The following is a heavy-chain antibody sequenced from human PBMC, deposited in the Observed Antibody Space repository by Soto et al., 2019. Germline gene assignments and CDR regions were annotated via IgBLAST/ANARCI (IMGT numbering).Heavy chain of an antibody. V-gene: IGHV1-69*01. Sequence: QLVQSGAEVKKPGASVKVSCKASGGTYSNYAISWVRQAPGQGLGWMGAIIPIIGSTDNAQKFQGRVSLTADESTSTVYMVLRSLTSEDTAVYYCAQVGATGTYWGQGTLVTVSS. CDR1: GGTYSNYA. J-gene: IGHJ4*02. CDR2: IIPIIGST. CDR3: AQVGATGTY. D-gene: IGHD1-26*01.